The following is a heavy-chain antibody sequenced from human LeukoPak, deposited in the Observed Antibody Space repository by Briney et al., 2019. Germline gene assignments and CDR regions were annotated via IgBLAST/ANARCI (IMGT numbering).Heavy chain of an antibody. CDR1: GGSFSGYY. Sequence: PSETLSLTCAVYGGSFSGYYWSWIRQPPGKGLEWIGEINHSGSTNYNPSLKSRVTISVDTSKNQFSLKLSSVTAADTAVYYCARKPRTTGTTTHSYYYYYYMDVWSKGTTVTVSS. CDR2: INHSGST. V-gene: IGHV4-34*01. CDR3: ARKPRTTGTTTHSYYYYYYMDV. J-gene: IGHJ6*03. D-gene: IGHD1-1*01.